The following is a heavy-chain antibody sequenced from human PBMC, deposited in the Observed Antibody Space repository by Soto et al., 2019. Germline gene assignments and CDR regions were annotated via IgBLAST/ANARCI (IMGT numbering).Heavy chain of an antibody. CDR3: ARDRHHPKGIAVAGTGSWFDP. V-gene: IGHV1-69*13. D-gene: IGHD6-19*01. Sequence: EASVKVSCKASGGTFSSYAISWVRQAPGQGLEWMGGIIPIFGTANYAQKFQGRVTITADESTSTAYMELSSLRSEDTAVYYCARDRHHPKGIAVAGTGSWFDPWGQGTLVTVS. CDR2: IIPIFGTA. CDR1: GGTFSSYA. J-gene: IGHJ5*02.